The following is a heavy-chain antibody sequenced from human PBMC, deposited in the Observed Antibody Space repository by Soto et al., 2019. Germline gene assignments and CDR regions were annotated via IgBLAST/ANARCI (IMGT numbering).Heavy chain of an antibody. D-gene: IGHD3-9*01. CDR1: GGSISSGDYY. V-gene: IGHV4-30-4*01. Sequence: SETLSLTCTVSGGSISSGDYYWSWIRQPPGKGLEWIGYIYYSGSTYYNPSLKSRVTISVDTSKNQFSLKLSSVTAAAAAVYYCASYDILTGRIDYWGQGTRVTVSS. CDR3: ASYDILTGRIDY. J-gene: IGHJ4*02. CDR2: IYYSGST.